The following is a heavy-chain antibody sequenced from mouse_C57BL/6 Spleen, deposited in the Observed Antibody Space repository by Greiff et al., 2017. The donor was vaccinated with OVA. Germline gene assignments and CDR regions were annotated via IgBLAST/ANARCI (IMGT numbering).Heavy chain of an antibody. D-gene: IGHD2-1*01. CDR3: ARLGGNSFDY. Sequence: EVKLEESGGDLVKPGGSLKLSCAASGFTFSSYGMSWVRQTPDKRLEWVATISSGGSYTYYPDSVKGRFTISRDNAKNTLYLQMSSLKSEDTAMYYCARLGGNSFDYWGQGTTLTVSS. V-gene: IGHV5-6*02. J-gene: IGHJ2*01. CDR2: ISSGGSYT. CDR1: GFTFSSYG.